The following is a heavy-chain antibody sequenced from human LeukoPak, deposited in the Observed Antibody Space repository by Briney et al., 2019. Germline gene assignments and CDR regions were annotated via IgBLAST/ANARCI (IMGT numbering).Heavy chain of an antibody. CDR3: ARSSPSTSPLDP. V-gene: IGHV1-8*02. D-gene: IGHD2-2*01. CDR1: GYIFTNYD. CDR2: MNPNTDKT. J-gene: IGHJ5*02. Sequence: ASVKVSCKASGYIFTNYDFNWVRQATGQGLEWMGWMNPNTDKTSYAQKFQGRVTMTRHTSISTAYMELSSLRSEDTAVYYCARSSPSTSPLDPWGQGTLVTVSS.